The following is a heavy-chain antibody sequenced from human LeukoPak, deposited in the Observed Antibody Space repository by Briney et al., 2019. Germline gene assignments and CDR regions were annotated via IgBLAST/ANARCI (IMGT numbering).Heavy chain of an antibody. V-gene: IGHV3-66*01. CDR2: IYSGGST. D-gene: IGHD3-10*01. CDR3: ARDRTGIWFGDYHGMDV. CDR1: GCTVSSNY. Sequence: PGGSLRLSCAGSGCTVSSNYMSGVRQAPGKGLEWVSVIYSGGSTYYADSVKGRFTISRDNSKNTLYLQMNSLRAEDTAVYNCARDRTGIWFGDYHGMDVWGQGTTVTVSS. J-gene: IGHJ6*02.